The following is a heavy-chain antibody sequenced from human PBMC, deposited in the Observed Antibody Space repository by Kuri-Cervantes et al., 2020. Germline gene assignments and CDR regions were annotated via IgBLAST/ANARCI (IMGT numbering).Heavy chain of an antibody. CDR3: ASTGYQLPFTDY. J-gene: IGHJ4*02. Sequence: ASVKVSCKASGYTFTTYAMHWVRQAPGQRFEWMGWTNAGNGNTKYSQKFQGRVTITRDTSASTAYMELSSLRSEDTAVYYCASTGYQLPFTDYWGQGTLVTVSS. CDR2: TNAGNGNT. V-gene: IGHV1-3*01. CDR1: GYTFTTYA. D-gene: IGHD2-2*01.